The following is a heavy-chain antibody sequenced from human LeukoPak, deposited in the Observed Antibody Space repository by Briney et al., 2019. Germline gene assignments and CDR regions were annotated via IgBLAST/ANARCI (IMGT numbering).Heavy chain of an antibody. CDR1: GFTFSSYG. V-gene: IGHV3-30*18. Sequence: GGSLRLSCAASGFTFSSYGMHWVRQAPGKGLEWVAVISYDGSNKYYADSVKGRFTISRDNSKNTLHLQMNSLRAEDTAVYYCAKDPDWNAPRGFDYWGQGTLVTVSS. J-gene: IGHJ4*02. CDR3: AKDPDWNAPRGFDY. D-gene: IGHD1-1*01. CDR2: ISYDGSNK.